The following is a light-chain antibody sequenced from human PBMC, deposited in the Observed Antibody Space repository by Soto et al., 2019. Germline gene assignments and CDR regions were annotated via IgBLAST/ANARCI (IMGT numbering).Light chain of an antibody. Sequence: QSALTQPASLAGSPGQSITISCTGTSRDIGNYNYVSWYQHHPGKAPKLMIYEVTSRPSGVSDRFSGSKSGMTASLTISGLQPEDEADSFCASYRSANILVVFGTGTKVTVL. CDR2: EVT. CDR3: ASYRSANILVV. V-gene: IGLV2-14*01. CDR1: SRDIGNYNY. J-gene: IGLJ1*01.